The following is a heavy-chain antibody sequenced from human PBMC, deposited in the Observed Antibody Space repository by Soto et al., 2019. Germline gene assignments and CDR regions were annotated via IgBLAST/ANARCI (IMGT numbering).Heavy chain of an antibody. J-gene: IGHJ6*03. CDR1: GFSLSTCGMC. V-gene: IGHV2-70*11. Sequence: GSGPTLVNPTQTLTLTCTFSGFSLSTCGMCVSWIRQPPGKALEWLARIDWDDDKYYSTSLKTRLTISKDTSKNQVVLTMTNMDPVDTATYYCARIKILPRVDTAMGRYPACYYCDFMDVCGKGTTVPVSS. D-gene: IGHD5-18*01. CDR2: IDWDDDK. CDR3: ARIKILPRVDTAMGRYPACYYCDFMDV.